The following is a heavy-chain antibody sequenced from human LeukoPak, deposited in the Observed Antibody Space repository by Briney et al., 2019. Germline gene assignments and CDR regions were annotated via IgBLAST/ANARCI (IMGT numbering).Heavy chain of an antibody. CDR1: GFTFSSYW. Sequence: GGSLRLSCAASGFTFSSYWMSWVRQTPEKGLEWVANIKQDGSEKYYVDSVNGRFTNSRDNAKNSMFLQMNSLRAEDTAVYYCVRGGRSGWHFDHWGQGTRVTVS. CDR2: IKQDGSEK. J-gene: IGHJ4*02. CDR3: VRGGRSGWHFDH. D-gene: IGHD6-19*01. V-gene: IGHV3-7*01.